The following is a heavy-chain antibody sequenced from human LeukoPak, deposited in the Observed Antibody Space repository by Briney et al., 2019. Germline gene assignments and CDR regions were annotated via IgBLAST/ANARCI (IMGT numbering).Heavy chain of an antibody. Sequence: SETLSLTCNVSGVSISSYYWSWIRQPAGKGLEWIGRIYITGSTTYNPSLKGRVTMSLDTSKNQFSLKLSSVTAADTAVYYCARDSGTTGEVKFDPWGQGTLVTVSS. J-gene: IGHJ5*02. V-gene: IGHV4-4*07. D-gene: IGHD3-10*01. CDR1: GVSISSYY. CDR3: ARDSGTTGEVKFDP. CDR2: IYITGST.